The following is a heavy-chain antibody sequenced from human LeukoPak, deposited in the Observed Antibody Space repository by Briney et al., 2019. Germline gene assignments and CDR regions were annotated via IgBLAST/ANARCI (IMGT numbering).Heavy chain of an antibody. V-gene: IGHV3-23*01. D-gene: IGHD3-3*01. CDR1: GFTFSSYA. J-gene: IGHJ4*02. CDR3: ACKSGFLEWLFDY. CDR2: TSGSGGST. Sequence: GGSLRLSCAASGFTFSSYAMSWVRQAPGKGLEWVSATSGSGGSTYYADSVKGRFTISRDNSKNTLYLQMNSLRAEDTAVYYCACKSGFLEWLFDYWGQGTLVTVSS.